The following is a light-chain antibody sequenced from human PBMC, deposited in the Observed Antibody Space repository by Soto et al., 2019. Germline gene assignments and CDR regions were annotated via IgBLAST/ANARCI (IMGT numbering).Light chain of an antibody. J-gene: IGLJ3*02. V-gene: IGLV2-23*02. CDR1: SSDVGSYTL. CDR3: YSYAGSSNPRRV. Sequence: QSVLTQPASVSGSPGQSITISCTGTSSDVGSYTLVSWYQQHLGKAPKLMLYEVSKRPSGVSNHFSGSKSGNTGSLTISGLQAEDEADYYGYSYAGSSNPRRVFGGGTTVTVL. CDR2: EVS.